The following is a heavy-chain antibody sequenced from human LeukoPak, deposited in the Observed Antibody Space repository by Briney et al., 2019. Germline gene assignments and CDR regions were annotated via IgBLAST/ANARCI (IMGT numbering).Heavy chain of an antibody. V-gene: IGHV4-61*02. CDR2: IYTSGST. D-gene: IGHD2-21*02. CDR3: ARVVYCGGDCYPRNWYFDL. J-gene: IGHJ2*01. Sequence: SETLSLTCTVSGGSISSGSYYWSWIRQPAGKGLEWIGRIYTSGSTNYNPSLKSRVTISVDTSKNQFSLKLSSVTAADTAVYYCARVVYCGGDCYPRNWYFDLWGRGTLVTVSS. CDR1: GGSISSGSYY.